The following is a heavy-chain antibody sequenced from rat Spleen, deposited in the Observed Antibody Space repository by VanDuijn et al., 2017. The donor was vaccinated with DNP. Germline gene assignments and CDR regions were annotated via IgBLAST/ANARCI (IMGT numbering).Heavy chain of an antibody. CDR3: ARGGYYQGNWFAY. Sequence: EVQLQESGPGLVKPSQSLSLTCSVTGYSITGSYRWNWIRKFPGNKLEWMGYINSAGSTNYNPSLKSRISITRDTSKNQFFLQVNSVTTEDTATYYCARGGYYQGNWFAYWGQGTLVTVSS. CDR2: INSAGST. CDR1: GYSITGSYR. J-gene: IGHJ3*01. V-gene: IGHV3-3*01. D-gene: IGHD1-12*03.